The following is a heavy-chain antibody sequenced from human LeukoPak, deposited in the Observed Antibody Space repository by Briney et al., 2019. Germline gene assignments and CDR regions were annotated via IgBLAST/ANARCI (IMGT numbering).Heavy chain of an antibody. CDR1: GYTFTGYY. CDR2: IKPKSGGT. CDR3: ARDPGDYGDSFLGAFDI. J-gene: IGHJ3*02. Sequence: SVKVSSKASGYTFTGYYMHWVRQAPGQGLEWMGRIKPKSGGTNYAQKFQGRVTMTRDTSISTAYMELSRLRSDDTAVYYCARDPGDYGDSFLGAFDIWGQGTMVTVSS. D-gene: IGHD4-17*01. V-gene: IGHV1-2*06.